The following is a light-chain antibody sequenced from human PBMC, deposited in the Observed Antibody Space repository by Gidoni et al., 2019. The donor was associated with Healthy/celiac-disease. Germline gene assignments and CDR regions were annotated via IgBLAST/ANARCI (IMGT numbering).Light chain of an antibody. V-gene: IGLV3-1*01. Sequence: SYELTQPPSVSVSPGRTASITCSGDKLGDKYACWYQQKPGQSPVLVIYQDSKRPSGIPERFSGSNSGNTATLTISGTQAMDEADYYCQAWDSSVEFGGGTKLTVL. J-gene: IGLJ2*01. CDR2: QDS. CDR1: KLGDKY. CDR3: QAWDSSVE.